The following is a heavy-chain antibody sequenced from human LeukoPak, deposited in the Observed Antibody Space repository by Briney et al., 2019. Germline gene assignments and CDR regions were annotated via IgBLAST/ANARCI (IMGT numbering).Heavy chain of an antibody. CDR3: AKDRMVGASYWYFDL. J-gene: IGHJ2*01. V-gene: IGHV3-23*01. CDR2: ISSSGSGDNT. D-gene: IGHD1-26*01. CDR1: GVTLSSFA. Sequence: GGSLRLSCAASGVTLSSFAMSWARQAPGKGLEWVSGISSSGSGDNTYYADSVKGRFTISRDSSKNTLFLHMNTLRAEDTAIYYCAKDRMVGASYWYFDLWGRGTLVTVSS.